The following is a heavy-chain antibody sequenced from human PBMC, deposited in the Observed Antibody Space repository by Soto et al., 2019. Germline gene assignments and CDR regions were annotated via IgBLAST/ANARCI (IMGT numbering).Heavy chain of an antibody. V-gene: IGHV1-2*02. CDR1: GYFLSGYH. CDR2: INPQRGAT. CDR3: ARGVLYSDNNGYLLFDH. J-gene: IGHJ4*02. Sequence: ASVKVSCQASGYFLSGYHLHWVRQTPGQGLEWVGRINPQRGATDFALKFQDRLTLTRNTSIDTAYMELSRLTSDDTAVYYCARGVLYSDNNGYLLFDHWGQRTRVAVSS. D-gene: IGHD3-22*01.